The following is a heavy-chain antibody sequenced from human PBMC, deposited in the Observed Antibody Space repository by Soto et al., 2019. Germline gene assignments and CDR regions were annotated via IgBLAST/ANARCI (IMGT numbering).Heavy chain of an antibody. CDR1: GFGLSSYA. CDR2: IRGSGGAT. Sequence: EVQLLESGGDLVQPGGSLRLSCAASGFGLSSYAVSWVRQAPGKGLEWVSVIRGSGGATYYADSVKGRFTISRDNSKNTLYLQMSSVRAEDTAVYYCAKSTWDELPPSFWGQGTPVTVSS. J-gene: IGHJ4*02. CDR3: AKSTWDELPPSF. V-gene: IGHV3-23*01. D-gene: IGHD1-26*01.